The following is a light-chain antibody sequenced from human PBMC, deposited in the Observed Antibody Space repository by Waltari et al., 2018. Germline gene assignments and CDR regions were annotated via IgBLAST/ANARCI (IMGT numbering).Light chain of an antibody. J-gene: IGKJ3*01. CDR3: QQYQTYLLT. CDR1: QDIGRS. CDR2: SAS. Sequence: TRMTQSPSSVSASVGDKITITCRASQDIGRSLVWYQQTPGRAPKSLISSASTLRGGVPSRFRGSGSVTDFALTITNLQPEDFATYFCQQYQTYLLTFGPGTRVDFK. V-gene: IGKV1-16*01.